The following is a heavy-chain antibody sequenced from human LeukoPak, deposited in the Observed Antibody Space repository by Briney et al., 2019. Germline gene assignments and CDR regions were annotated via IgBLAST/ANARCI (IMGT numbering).Heavy chain of an antibody. Sequence: ASVKVSCKASVYSFISYGMSWVRQAPGQGLEWLGWISAYTGKADSSQKFQDRVTMTKDTSATTYAMELRSLRSEDTAVYYCARDTYYDFWSGYWTRVNYYGMDVWGQGTTVTVSS. CDR1: VYSFISYG. CDR3: ARDTYYDFWSGYWTRVNYYGMDV. J-gene: IGHJ6*02. D-gene: IGHD3-3*01. CDR2: ISAYTGKA. V-gene: IGHV1-18*01.